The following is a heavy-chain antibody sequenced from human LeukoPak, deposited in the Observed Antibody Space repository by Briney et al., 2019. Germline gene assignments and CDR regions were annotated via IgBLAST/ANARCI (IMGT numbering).Heavy chain of an antibody. V-gene: IGHV4-61*08. D-gene: IGHD3-22*01. CDR1: GGSISSGDYY. CDR2: IYYSGTT. CDR3: AREPSFYYDSSGYYYYYGMDV. Sequence: SETLSLTCTVSGGSISSGDYYWSWIRQPPGKGLEWIGYIYYSGTTNYNPSLKSRVTISVDTSRNQFSLKLSSVTAADTAVYYCAREPSFYYDSSGYYYYYGMDVWGQGTTVTVSS. J-gene: IGHJ6*02.